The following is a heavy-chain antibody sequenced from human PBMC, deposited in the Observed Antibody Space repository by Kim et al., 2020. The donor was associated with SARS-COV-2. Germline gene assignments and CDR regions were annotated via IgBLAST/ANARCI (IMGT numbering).Heavy chain of an antibody. Sequence: SLKRRVTISVDTSENQFSLKLSSVTAADTAVYYCARNKYSSSWYDYGMDVWGQGTTVTVSS. V-gene: IGHV4-4*07. CDR3: ARNKYSSSWYDYGMDV. J-gene: IGHJ6*02. D-gene: IGHD6-13*01.